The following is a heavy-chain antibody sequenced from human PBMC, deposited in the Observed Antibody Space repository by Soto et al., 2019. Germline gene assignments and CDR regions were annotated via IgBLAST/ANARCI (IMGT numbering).Heavy chain of an antibody. CDR2: INSDGSST. J-gene: IGHJ6*02. Sequence: GGSLRLSCAASGFTFSSYWMHWVRQAPGKGLVWVSRINSDGSSTSYADSVKGRFTISRDNAKNTLYLQMNSLRAEDTAVYYCARNYYGSGSYDRKYYYYYYGMDVWGQGTTVT. V-gene: IGHV3-74*01. D-gene: IGHD3-10*01. CDR3: ARNYYGSGSYDRKYYYYYYGMDV. CDR1: GFTFSSYW.